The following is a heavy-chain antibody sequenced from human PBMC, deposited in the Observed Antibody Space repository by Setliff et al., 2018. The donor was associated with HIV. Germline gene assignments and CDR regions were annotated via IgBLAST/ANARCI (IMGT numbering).Heavy chain of an antibody. J-gene: IGHJ4*02. CDR1: GFTFSSYA. V-gene: IGHV3-23*03. CDR2: INSGGTDI. D-gene: IGHD2-2*01. CDR3: ATYAYGSGRLDY. Sequence: GGSLRLSCVASGFTFSSYAMDWVRQVPGKAPEWVSYINSGGTDIHYPDSVKGRFTISRDNSRNTLYLQMNGLRAEDTAVYYCATYAYGSGRLDYWGQGTLVTVSS.